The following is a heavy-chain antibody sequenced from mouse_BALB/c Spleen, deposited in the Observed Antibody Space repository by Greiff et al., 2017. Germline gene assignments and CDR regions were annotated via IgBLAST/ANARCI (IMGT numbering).Heavy chain of an antibody. V-gene: IGHV5-12-2*01. Sequence: EVKLVESGGGLVQPGGSLKLSCAASGFTFSSYTMSWVRQTPEKRLEWVAYISNGGGSTYYPDTVKGRFTISRDNAKNTLYLQMSSLKSEDTAMYYCARHEGYYGSSYWYFDVWGAGTTVTVSS. D-gene: IGHD1-1*01. CDR1: GFTFSSYT. CDR3: ARHEGYYGSSYWYFDV. J-gene: IGHJ1*01. CDR2: ISNGGGST.